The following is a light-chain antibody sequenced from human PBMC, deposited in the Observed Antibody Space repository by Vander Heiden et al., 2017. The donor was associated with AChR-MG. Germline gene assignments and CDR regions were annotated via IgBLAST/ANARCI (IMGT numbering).Light chain of an antibody. Sequence: DIQMTQSPSSLSASVGDTVTISCRASQDINIFLSWFQQKPGKAPNLLIYPASTLQTGVPSRFSGSGSGTYFTLTISRLQPEDFATYYCQQTDSTPVTFGQRTRVEI. J-gene: IGKJ1*01. V-gene: IGKV1-39*01. CDR3: QQTDSTPVT. CDR2: PAS. CDR1: QDINIF.